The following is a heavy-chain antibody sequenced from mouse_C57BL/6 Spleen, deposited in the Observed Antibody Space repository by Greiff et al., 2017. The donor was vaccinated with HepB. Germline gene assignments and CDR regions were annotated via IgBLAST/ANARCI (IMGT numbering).Heavy chain of an antibody. V-gene: IGHV1-19*01. D-gene: IGHD2-2*01. CDR3: AREGTTMVTHYFDV. CDR1: GYTFTDYY. Sequence: EVQLQQSGPVLVKPGASVKMSCKASGYTFTDYYMNWVKQSHGKSLEWIGVINPYNGGTSYNQKFKGKATLTVDKSSSTAYMELNSLTSEDSAVYYCAREGTTMVTHYFDVWGTGTTVTVSS. CDR2: INPYNGGT. J-gene: IGHJ1*03.